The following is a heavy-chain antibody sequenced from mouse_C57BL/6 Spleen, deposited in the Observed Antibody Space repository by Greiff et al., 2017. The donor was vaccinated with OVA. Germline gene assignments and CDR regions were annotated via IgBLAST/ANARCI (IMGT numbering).Heavy chain of an antibody. CDR2: ISYDGSN. Sequence: ESGPGLVKPSQSLSLTCSVTGYSITSGYYWNWIRQFPGNKLEWMGYISYDGSNNYNPSLKNRISITRDTSKNQFFLKLNSVTTEDTATYYCARERPYYSNYDYYAMDYWGQGTSVTVSS. J-gene: IGHJ4*01. CDR3: ARERPYYSNYDYYAMDY. D-gene: IGHD2-5*01. V-gene: IGHV3-6*01. CDR1: GYSITSGYY.